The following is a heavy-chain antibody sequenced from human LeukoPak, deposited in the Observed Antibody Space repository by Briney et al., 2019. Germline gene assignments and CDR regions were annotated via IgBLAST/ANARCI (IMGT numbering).Heavy chain of an antibody. CDR3: AKDRTVGASYWYFDL. J-gene: IGHJ2*01. CDR1: GVTHSNYA. Sequence: GGSLRLSCVASGVTHSNYAMSWARQAPGKGLDRVSGISSSGSGGNTYYADSVKGRFTISRDSSRNTLFLHMNTLRAEDTAIYYCAKDRTVGASYWYFDLWGRGTLVTVSS. D-gene: IGHD1-26*01. CDR2: ISSSGSGGNT. V-gene: IGHV3-23*01.